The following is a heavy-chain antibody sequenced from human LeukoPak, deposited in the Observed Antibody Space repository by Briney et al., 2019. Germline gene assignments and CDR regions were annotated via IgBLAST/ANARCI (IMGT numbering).Heavy chain of an antibody. Sequence: SETLSLTYTVSGGSISSSSYYRGWIRQPPGKGLEWIGNIYYSGSTYYNPSLKSRVTISVDTSKNQFSLKLSSVTAADTAVYYCAGHRRSDIVVVTAIDYWGQGTLVTVSS. D-gene: IGHD2-21*02. J-gene: IGHJ4*02. CDR3: AGHRRSDIVVVTAIDY. CDR2: IYYSGST. V-gene: IGHV4-39*01. CDR1: GGSISSSSYY.